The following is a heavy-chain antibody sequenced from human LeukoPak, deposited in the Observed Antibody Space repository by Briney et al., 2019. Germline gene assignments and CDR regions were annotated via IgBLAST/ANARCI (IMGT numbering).Heavy chain of an antibody. Sequence: ASVKVSCKASGYTFTGYYMHWVRQAPGQGLEWMGWIIPIFGTANYAQKFQGRVTITADESTSTAYMELSSLRSEDTAVYYCARDLFDYYDSSGYPWRGHNWFDPWGQGTLVTVSS. CDR2: IIPIFGTA. CDR3: ARDLFDYYDSSGYPWRGHNWFDP. D-gene: IGHD3-22*01. CDR1: GYTFTGYY. V-gene: IGHV1-69*13. J-gene: IGHJ5*02.